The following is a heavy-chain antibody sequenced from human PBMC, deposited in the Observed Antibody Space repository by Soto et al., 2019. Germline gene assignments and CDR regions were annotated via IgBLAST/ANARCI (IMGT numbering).Heavy chain of an antibody. Sequence: SETLSPTCTVSGGSISSGDYYWSWIRQPPGKGLEWIGYIYYSGSTYYNPSLKSRVTISVDTSKNQFSLKLSSVTAADTAVYYCARASGYCSGGSCYSFSAVIRFDPWGQGTLVTVSS. J-gene: IGHJ5*02. CDR3: ARASGYCSGGSCYSFSAVIRFDP. D-gene: IGHD2-15*01. V-gene: IGHV4-30-4*01. CDR2: IYYSGST. CDR1: GGSISSGDYY.